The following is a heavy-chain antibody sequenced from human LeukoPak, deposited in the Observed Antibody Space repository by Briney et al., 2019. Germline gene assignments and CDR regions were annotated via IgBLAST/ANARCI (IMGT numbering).Heavy chain of an antibody. J-gene: IGHJ3*02. CDR1: GGSISSGGYY. Sequence: SQTLSLTCTVSGGSISSGGYYWSWIRQHPGKGLEWIGYIDYSGSTYYNPSLKSRVTISVDTSKKQFSLKLSSVTAADTAVYYCARKGDLVGYCSSTSCYAAFDIWGQGTMVTVSS. CDR2: IDYSGST. V-gene: IGHV4-31*03. D-gene: IGHD2-2*01. CDR3: ARKGDLVGYCSSTSCYAAFDI.